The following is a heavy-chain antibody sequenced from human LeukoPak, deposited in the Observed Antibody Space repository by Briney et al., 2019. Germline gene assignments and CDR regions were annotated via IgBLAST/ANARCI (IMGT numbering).Heavy chain of an antibody. CDR1: GYTFTGYY. D-gene: IGHD2-2*01. Sequence: GATVKVSCKASGYTFTGYYMHWVRQPPGQGLEWMGWINPNSGGTNYAQKLQGRVTMTRDTSISTAYMELSRLRSDDTAVYYCARSRCSSTSCYRFDYWGQGTLVTVSS. J-gene: IGHJ4*02. CDR2: INPNSGGT. CDR3: ARSRCSSTSCYRFDY. V-gene: IGHV1-2*02.